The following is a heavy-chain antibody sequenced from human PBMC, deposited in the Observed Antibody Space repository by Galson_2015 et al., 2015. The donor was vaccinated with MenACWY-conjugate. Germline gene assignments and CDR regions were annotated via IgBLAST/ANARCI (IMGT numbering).Heavy chain of an antibody. CDR3: ARVSRRDGYNLGDY. V-gene: IGHV1-69*13. CDR1: GGTFSSYA. Sequence: SVKVSCKASGGTFSSYAISWVRQAPGQGLEWMGGIIPIFGTANYAQKFQGRVTITADESTSTAYIELSSLRSEDTAVYYCARVSRRDGYNLGDYWGQGTLVTVSS. CDR2: IIPIFGTA. J-gene: IGHJ4*02. D-gene: IGHD5-24*01.